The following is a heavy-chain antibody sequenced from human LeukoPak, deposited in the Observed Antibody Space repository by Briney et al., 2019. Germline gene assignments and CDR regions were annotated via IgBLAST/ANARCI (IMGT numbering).Heavy chain of an antibody. D-gene: IGHD3-10*01. CDR2: IYYSGST. CDR3: ARGAVGGWVPPYYYYYGMDV. Sequence: SETLSLTCTVSGGSISSYYWSWIRQPPGKGLEWIGYIYYSGSTNYNPSLKSRVTISVDTSKNQFSLKLSSMTAADTAVYYCARGAVGGWVPPYYYYYGMDVWGQGTTVTVSS. J-gene: IGHJ6*02. CDR1: GGSISSYY. V-gene: IGHV4-59*01.